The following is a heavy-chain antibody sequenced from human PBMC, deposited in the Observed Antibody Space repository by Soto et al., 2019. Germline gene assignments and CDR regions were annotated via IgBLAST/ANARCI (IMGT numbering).Heavy chain of an antibody. Sequence: PGESLKISCKGSGNTFTDYWIAWVRQMPGKGLEWMGLIYLGDSDTRYSPSFQGQVTISADKSISTAYLQWSSLKASDTAMYYCARRSTYYYDSSGPNFDYWGQGTLVTVSS. CDR1: GNTFTDYW. CDR2: IYLGDSDT. J-gene: IGHJ4*02. D-gene: IGHD3-22*01. V-gene: IGHV5-51*01. CDR3: ARRSTYYYDSSGPNFDY.